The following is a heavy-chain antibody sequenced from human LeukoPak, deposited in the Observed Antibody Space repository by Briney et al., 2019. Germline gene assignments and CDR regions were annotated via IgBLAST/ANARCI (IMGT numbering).Heavy chain of an antibody. D-gene: IGHD2/OR15-2a*01. V-gene: IGHV4-59*08. CDR1: GGSISGYF. CDR3: ARHDPVGHFLRGMDV. CDR2: IYYTGST. J-gene: IGHJ6*02. Sequence: SETLSLTCAVSGGSISGYFWSWSRQPPGKGLEWIGYIYYTGSTIYNPSLRSRVTMSVDVSKNQFSLDLTSVAAADTAVYYCARHDPVGHFLRGMDVWGQGTTVTVSS.